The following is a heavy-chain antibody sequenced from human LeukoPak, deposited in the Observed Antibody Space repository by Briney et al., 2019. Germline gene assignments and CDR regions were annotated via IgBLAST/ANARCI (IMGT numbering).Heavy chain of an antibody. CDR2: LSAGGGST. CDR1: GSTFSSYG. V-gene: IGHV3-23*01. J-gene: IGHJ3*02. CDR3: AKNVRTVDAFDI. Sequence: GGSLRLSCAASGSTFSSYGMGWVRQAPGKGLEWVSALSAGGGSTYYADSVKGRFTISGDTSKNTLYLQMNSLRAEDTAVYYCAKNVRTVDAFDIWGQGTMVTVSS. D-gene: IGHD3/OR15-3a*01.